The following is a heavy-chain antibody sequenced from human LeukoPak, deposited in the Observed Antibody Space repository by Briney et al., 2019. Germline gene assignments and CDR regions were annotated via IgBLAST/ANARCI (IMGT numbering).Heavy chain of an antibody. D-gene: IGHD6-13*01. CDR1: GFTFSSYG. CDR2: ISSNSSYI. Sequence: PGGSLRLSCAASGFTFSSYGMHWVRRAPGKGLEWVSSISSNSSYIYYADSVKGRFTISRDNAKNSLYLQMNSLRAEDTAVYYCAGPFDSTLDYWGQGTLVTVSS. V-gene: IGHV3-21*01. J-gene: IGHJ4*02. CDR3: AGPFDSTLDY.